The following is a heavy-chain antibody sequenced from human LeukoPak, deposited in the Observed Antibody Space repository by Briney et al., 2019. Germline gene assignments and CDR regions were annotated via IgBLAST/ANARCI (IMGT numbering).Heavy chain of an antibody. V-gene: IGHV4-34*01. CDR2: INHSGST. D-gene: IGHD3-9*01. Sequence: SETLPLTCAVYGGSFSGYYWSWIRQPPGKGLEWIGEINHSGSTNYNPSLKSRVTISVDTSKNQFSLKLSSVTAADTAVYYCARRVAVSILRYFDWFYYFDYWGQGTLVTVSS. CDR3: ARRVAVSILRYFDWFYYFDY. CDR1: GGSFSGYY. J-gene: IGHJ4*02.